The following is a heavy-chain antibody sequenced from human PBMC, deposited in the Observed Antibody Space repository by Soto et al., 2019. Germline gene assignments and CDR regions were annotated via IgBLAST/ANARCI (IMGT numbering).Heavy chain of an antibody. D-gene: IGHD6-6*01. CDR1: GFTFSSYW. CDR2: IKQDGSEK. CDR3: ARDVEYSSSSYYHAYYYYMDV. J-gene: IGHJ6*03. Sequence: PGGSLRLSCAASGFTFSSYWMSWVRQAPGKGLEWVANIKQDGSEKYYVDSVKGRFTISRDNAKNSLYLQMNSLRAEDTAVYYCARDVEYSSSSYYHAYYYYMDVWGKGTTVTVSS. V-gene: IGHV3-7*01.